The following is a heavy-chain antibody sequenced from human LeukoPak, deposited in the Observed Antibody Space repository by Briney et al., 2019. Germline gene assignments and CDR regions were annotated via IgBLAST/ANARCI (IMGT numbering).Heavy chain of an antibody. V-gene: IGHV4-30-2*01. CDR1: GGSISSGGYY. D-gene: IGHD6-19*01. Sequence: PSQTLSLTCTVSGGSISSGGYYWSWIRQPPGKGLEWIGYIYHSGSTYYNPSLKSRVTISVDTSKNQFSLKLSSVTAADTAVYYCARHGAVAGIYDAFDIWGQGTMVTVSS. CDR2: IYHSGST. J-gene: IGHJ3*02. CDR3: ARHGAVAGIYDAFDI.